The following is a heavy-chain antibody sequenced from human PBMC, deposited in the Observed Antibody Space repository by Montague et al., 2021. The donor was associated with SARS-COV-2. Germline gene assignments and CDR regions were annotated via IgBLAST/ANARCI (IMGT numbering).Heavy chain of an antibody. D-gene: IGHD4-11*01. Sequence: SLRLSCAAFGFTFGGHAMVWVRQVPGKGLDFMALLSYDGNNEYYADSVQGRFVISRDISKNTLYLQMNSLRPDDTAVYYCAREGVYSGAWNYFDTWGQGVLVTISS. CDR2: LSYDGNNE. J-gene: IGHJ4*02. V-gene: IGHV3-30*09. CDR1: GFTFGGHA. CDR3: AREGVYSGAWNYFDT.